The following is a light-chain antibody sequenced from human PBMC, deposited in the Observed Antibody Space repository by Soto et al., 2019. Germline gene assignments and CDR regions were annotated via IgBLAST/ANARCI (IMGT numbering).Light chain of an antibody. V-gene: IGKV2-24*01. CDR1: QSLVYSDGNTY. CDR2: QVS. J-gene: IGKJ1*01. Sequence: VLTQTKLSSPVTLGQPASISCRSSQSLVYSDGNTYLSWLQQRPGQPPRLLIYQVSNRFSGVPDRFSGRGAWTDFTLKISRVEAEDVGVYSCIQFSHFPRTFGQATNVEIK. CDR3: IQFSHFPRT.